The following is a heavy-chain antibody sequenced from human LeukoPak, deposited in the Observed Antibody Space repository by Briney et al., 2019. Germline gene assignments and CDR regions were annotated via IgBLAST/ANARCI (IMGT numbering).Heavy chain of an antibody. J-gene: IGHJ6*02. V-gene: IGHV3-64D*09. Sequence: GGSLRLSCSASGFTFSTYAMHWVRQAPGKGLEHVSVISSNGDTTYYADSVKDRFTISRDNSKNTVYLQMSSLRAEDTVVYYCVKARGVYYGMDVWGQGTTVTVSS. CDR1: GFTFSTYA. CDR3: VKARGVYYGMDV. CDR2: ISSNGDTT.